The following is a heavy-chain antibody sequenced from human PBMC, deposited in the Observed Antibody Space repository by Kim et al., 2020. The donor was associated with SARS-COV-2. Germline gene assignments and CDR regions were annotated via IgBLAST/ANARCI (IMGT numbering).Heavy chain of an antibody. CDR2: IKNKADSYTT. CDR3: ARDGSPGY. J-gene: IGHJ4*02. CDR1: GFTFSVHY. Sequence: GGSLRLSCAASGFTFSVHYMDWVRQAPGKGLEWVARIKNKADSYTTAYAASVKGRFIISRDDSKNSLYLQMNSLKTEDTSVYYCARDGSPGYWGQGTLVT. D-gene: IGHD2-15*01. V-gene: IGHV3-72*01.